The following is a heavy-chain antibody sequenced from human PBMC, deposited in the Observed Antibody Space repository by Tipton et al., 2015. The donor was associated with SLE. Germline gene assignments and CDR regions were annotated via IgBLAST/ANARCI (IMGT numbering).Heavy chain of an antibody. CDR3: ARDQDDFWSSFDAFDI. Sequence: TLSLTCTVSDDSISNYYWSWIRQSPGKGLEWIGYGYYIGSTNYNPSLKSRLTISVDTSKNQFSLKLTSVTAADTAIYYCARDQDDFWSSFDAFDIWGLGTMVTVSS. CDR2: GYYIGST. D-gene: IGHD3-3*01. V-gene: IGHV4-59*12. CDR1: DDSISNYY. J-gene: IGHJ3*02.